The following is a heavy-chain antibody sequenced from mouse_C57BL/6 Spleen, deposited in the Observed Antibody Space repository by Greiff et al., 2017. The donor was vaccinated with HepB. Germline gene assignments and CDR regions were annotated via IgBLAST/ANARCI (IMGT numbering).Heavy chain of an antibody. CDR2: IYPGDGDT. CDR3: ARGGSSHPGWFAY. V-gene: IGHV1-82*01. J-gene: IGHJ3*01. D-gene: IGHD1-1*01. CDR1: GYAFSSSW. Sequence: VQLQESGPELVKPGASVKISCKASGYAFSSSWMNWVKQRPGKGLEWIGRIYPGDGDTNYNGKFKGKATLTADKSSSTAYMQLSSLTSEDSAVYFWARGGSSHPGWFAYWGQGTLVTVSA.